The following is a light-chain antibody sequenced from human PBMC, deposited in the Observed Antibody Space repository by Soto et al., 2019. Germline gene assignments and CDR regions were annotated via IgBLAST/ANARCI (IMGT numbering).Light chain of an antibody. V-gene: IGKV3-20*01. CDR3: QQYGSSPLFT. CDR1: QSVSSSY. J-gene: IGKJ3*01. Sequence: EIVLTQSPGTLSLSPGERATLSCRASQSVSSSYLAWYQQTPGQAPRLLIYDTSSRATGIPDRFSGSGSGTEFTLTISRLEPEDYAVYYCQQYGSSPLFTFGPGTKVDIK. CDR2: DTS.